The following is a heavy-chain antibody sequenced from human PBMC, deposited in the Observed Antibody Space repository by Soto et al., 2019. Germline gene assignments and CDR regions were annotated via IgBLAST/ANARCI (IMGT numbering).Heavy chain of an antibody. D-gene: IGHD2-15*01. J-gene: IGHJ4*02. CDR3: ARQRGSYCSGGTCYSFDY. CDR1: GGSISGYY. V-gene: IGHV4-59*08. CDR2: MYYSGST. Sequence: SETLSLTCTVSGGSISGYYWSWIRQPPGEGLEWIGYMYYSGSTNYNPSLKSRVTISVDTSKNQFSLSLSSVTAADTALYYCARQRGSYCSGGTCYSFDYWGQGILVTVSS.